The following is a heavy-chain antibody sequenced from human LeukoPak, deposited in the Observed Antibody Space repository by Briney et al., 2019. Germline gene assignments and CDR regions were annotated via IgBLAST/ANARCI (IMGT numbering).Heavy chain of an antibody. CDR1: GGSFSGYY. CDR3: ARGRVGIAARLRVPFYFDY. V-gene: IGHV4-34*01. J-gene: IGHJ4*02. D-gene: IGHD6-6*01. CDR2: INHSGST. Sequence: SETLSLTCAVYGGSFSGYYWSWIRQPPGKGLEWIGEINHSGSTNYNPSLKSRVTISVDTSKNQFSLKLSSVTAADTAVYYCARGRVGIAARLRVPFYFDYWGQGTLVTVSS.